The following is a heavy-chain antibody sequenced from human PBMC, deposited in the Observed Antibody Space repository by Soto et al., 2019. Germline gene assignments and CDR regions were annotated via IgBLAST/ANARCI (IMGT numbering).Heavy chain of an antibody. CDR3: ARDGGVGYSGYDWGFDAFDI. CDR1: GFTFSSYW. Sequence: GGSLRLSCAASGFTFSSYWMSWVRQAPGKGLEWVANIKQDGSEKYYVDSVKGRFTISRDNAKNSLYLQMNSLRAEDTAVYYCARDGGVGYSGYDWGFDAFDIWGQGTMVTVSS. CDR2: IKQDGSEK. J-gene: IGHJ3*02. V-gene: IGHV3-7*05. D-gene: IGHD5-12*01.